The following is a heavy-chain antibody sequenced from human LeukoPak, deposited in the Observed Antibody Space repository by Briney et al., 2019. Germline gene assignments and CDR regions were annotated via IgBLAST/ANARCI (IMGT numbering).Heavy chain of an antibody. CDR2: ISAYNGNT. Sequence: GPVKVSCKASGYTFTSYGISWVRQAPGQGLEWMGWISAYNGNTNYAQKLQGRVTMTTDTSTSTAYMELRSLRSDDTAVYYCARDLGGGYSYGYQNFDYWGQGTLVTVSS. V-gene: IGHV1-18*01. D-gene: IGHD5-18*01. J-gene: IGHJ4*02. CDR1: GYTFTSYG. CDR3: ARDLGGGYSYGYQNFDY.